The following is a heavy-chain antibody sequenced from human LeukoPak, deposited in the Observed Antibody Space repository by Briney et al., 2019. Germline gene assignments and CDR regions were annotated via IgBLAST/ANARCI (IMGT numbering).Heavy chain of an antibody. V-gene: IGHV3-21*01. CDR1: LSTFSSST. D-gene: IGHD1-20*01. J-gene: IGHJ4*02. Sequence: GGSLTLSCAASLSTFSSSTMNWVRQAPGKGLEWVSSISRSSSYINYADSVKGRFTISGDNAKNSLYLHMNSLRAEDTAVYYCAREYNSPNRFDYWGQGTLVTVSS. CDR2: ISRSSSYI. CDR3: AREYNSPNRFDY.